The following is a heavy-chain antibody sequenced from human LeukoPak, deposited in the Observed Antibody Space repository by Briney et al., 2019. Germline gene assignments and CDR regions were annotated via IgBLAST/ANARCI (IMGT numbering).Heavy chain of an antibody. CDR3: ARQLSFSAVQGY. Sequence: PSETLSLTCAVSGYSISSGYYWGWIRQPPGKGLEWIGSIYHSGSTYYNPSLKSRVTISVDTSKNQFSLKLSSVTAADTAVYYCARQLSFSAVQGYWGQGTLVTVSS. D-gene: IGHD2/OR15-2a*01. J-gene: IGHJ4*02. CDR2: IYHSGST. V-gene: IGHV4-38-2*01. CDR1: GYSISSGYY.